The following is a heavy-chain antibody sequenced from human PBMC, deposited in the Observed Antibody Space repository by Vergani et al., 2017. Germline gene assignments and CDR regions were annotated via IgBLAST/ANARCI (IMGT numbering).Heavy chain of an antibody. V-gene: IGHV5-51*03. Sequence: EVMLVQSGAEVKKRGESLTISCKYSESSFISNEIACVRQMSGKGLEWMGIIYPGDSEVKSNPTFRGQVIFSVDTSVNTAYLQWRSLQASDTATYFCASGGHGSENGGALQLWGQGTNITVSS. CDR1: ESSFISNE. D-gene: IGHD3-10*01. CDR2: IYPGDSEV. J-gene: IGHJ3*01. CDR3: ASGGHGSENGGALQL.